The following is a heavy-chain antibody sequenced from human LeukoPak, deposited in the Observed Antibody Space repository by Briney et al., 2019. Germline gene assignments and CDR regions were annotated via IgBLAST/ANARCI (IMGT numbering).Heavy chain of an antibody. J-gene: IGHJ3*02. CDR2: ISSSSSYI. D-gene: IGHD3-22*01. CDR1: GFTFSSYS. Sequence: GGSLRLSCAASGFTFSSYSMNWVRLAPGKGLEWVSSISSSSSYIYYADSVKGRFTISRDNAKNSLYLQMNSLRAEDTAVYYCAIEGYYDSSGYYVLGAFDIRGQGTMATVSS. V-gene: IGHV3-21*01. CDR3: AIEGYYDSSGYYVLGAFDI.